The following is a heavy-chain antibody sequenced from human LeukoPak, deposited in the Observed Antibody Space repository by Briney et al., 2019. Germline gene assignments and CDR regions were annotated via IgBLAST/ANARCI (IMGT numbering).Heavy chain of an antibody. D-gene: IGHD4-17*01. CDR1: GFTLSSYS. J-gene: IGHJ4*02. CDR2: ISSSSSYI. V-gene: IGHV3-21*01. CDR3: ARDRTTVTTFDY. Sequence: GGSLRLSCAASGFTLSSYSMNWVRQAPGKGLEWVSSISSSSSYIYYADSVKGRFTISRDNAKNSLYLQMNTLRAEDTAVYYCARDRTTVTTFDYWGQGTLVTVSS.